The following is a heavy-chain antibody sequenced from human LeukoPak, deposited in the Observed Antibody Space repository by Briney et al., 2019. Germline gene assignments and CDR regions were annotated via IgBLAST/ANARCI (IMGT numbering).Heavy chain of an antibody. Sequence: GGSLRLSCAASGFTVNNAWMSWVRQAPGKGLEWVGHIKSKTDGGTTDYAALVKGRFTISRDDSKSIAYLQMNSLKTEDTAVYYCTRDRNYYGSGYFDYWGQGTLVTVSS. CDR3: TRDRNYYGSGYFDY. J-gene: IGHJ4*02. CDR1: GFTVNNAW. CDR2: IKSKTDGGTT. V-gene: IGHV3-15*01. D-gene: IGHD3-10*01.